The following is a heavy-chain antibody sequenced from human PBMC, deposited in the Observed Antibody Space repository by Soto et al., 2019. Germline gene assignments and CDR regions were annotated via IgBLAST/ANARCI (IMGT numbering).Heavy chain of an antibody. V-gene: IGHV4-59*01. D-gene: IGHD3-22*01. CDR1: GGSINNYY. Sequence: LSLTCTVSGGSINNYYWRWIRQPPGKGLEWIGYIYYSGSTNYNPSLKSRVTISVDTSKNQFSLKLSSVTAADTAVYYCARAYFYDSSATGFDYWGQGTLVTVPS. CDR3: ARAYFYDSSATGFDY. J-gene: IGHJ4*02. CDR2: IYYSGST.